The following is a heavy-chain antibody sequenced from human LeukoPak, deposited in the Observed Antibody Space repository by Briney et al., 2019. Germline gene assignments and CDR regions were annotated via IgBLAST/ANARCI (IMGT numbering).Heavy chain of an antibody. Sequence: ASVKVSCKASGYTFTSYYMHWVRQAPGQGLEWMGIINPSGGSTSYAQKFQGRVTMTRDTSTSTVYMELSSLRSDVTAVYYCARVYPRTRKYNWNAGGYFDYWGQGTLVTVSS. J-gene: IGHJ4*02. CDR3: ARVYPRTRKYNWNAGGYFDY. V-gene: IGHV1-46*01. D-gene: IGHD1-1*01. CDR2: INPSGGST. CDR1: GYTFTSYY.